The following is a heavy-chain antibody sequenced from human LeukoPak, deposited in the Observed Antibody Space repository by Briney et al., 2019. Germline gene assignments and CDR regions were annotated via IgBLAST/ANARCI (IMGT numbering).Heavy chain of an antibody. CDR2: IYYSGST. CDR3: ARGLYYYDSRTSYFDY. D-gene: IGHD3-22*01. Sequence: SETLSLTCTVSGGSISSYYWSWIRQPPGKGLEWIGYIYYSGSTNYNPSLKSRVTISVDTSKNQFSLKLSSVTAADTAVYYCARGLYYYDSRTSYFDYWGQGTLVTVSP. J-gene: IGHJ4*02. CDR1: GGSISSYY. V-gene: IGHV4-59*12.